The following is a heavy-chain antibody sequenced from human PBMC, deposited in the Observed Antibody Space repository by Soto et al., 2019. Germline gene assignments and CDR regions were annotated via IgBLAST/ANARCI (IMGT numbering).Heavy chain of an antibody. J-gene: IGHJ2*01. Sequence: GGSLRLSCAASGFTFDDYAMHWVRQAPGKGLEWVSGISWNSGSIGYADSVKGRFTISRDNAKNSLYLQMNSLRAEDTALYYCAKKGPATSWYFDLWGRGTLVTVSS. D-gene: IGHD2-2*01. V-gene: IGHV3-9*01. CDR3: AKKGPATSWYFDL. CDR1: GFTFDDYA. CDR2: ISWNSGSI.